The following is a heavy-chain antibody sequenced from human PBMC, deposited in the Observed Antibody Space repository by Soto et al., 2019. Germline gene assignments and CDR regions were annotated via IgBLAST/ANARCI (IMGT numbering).Heavy chain of an antibody. J-gene: IGHJ4*02. CDR2: IYYSGST. Sequence: SETLSLTCTVSGGSISSYYWSWIRQPPGKGLEWIGYIYYSGSTNYNPSLKSRVTISVDTSKNQFSLKLSSVTAADTAVYYCARDADYSNYYFDYWGPGTLVAVSS. CDR3: ARDADYSNYYFDY. V-gene: IGHV4-59*01. D-gene: IGHD4-4*01. CDR1: GGSISSYY.